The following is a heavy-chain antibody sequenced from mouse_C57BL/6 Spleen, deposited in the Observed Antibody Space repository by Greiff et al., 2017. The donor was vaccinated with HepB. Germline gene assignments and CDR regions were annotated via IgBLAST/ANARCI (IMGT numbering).Heavy chain of an antibody. CDR1: GFTFSSYA. V-gene: IGHV5-9-1*02. D-gene: IGHD2-3*01. Sequence: DVHLVESGEGLVKPGGSLKLSCAASGFTFSSYAMSWVRQTPEKRLEWVAYISSGGDYIYYADTVKGRFTISRDNARNTLYLQMSSLKSEDTAMYYCTREGWLLPFAYWGQGTLVTVSA. J-gene: IGHJ3*01. CDR2: ISSGGDYI. CDR3: TREGWLLPFAY.